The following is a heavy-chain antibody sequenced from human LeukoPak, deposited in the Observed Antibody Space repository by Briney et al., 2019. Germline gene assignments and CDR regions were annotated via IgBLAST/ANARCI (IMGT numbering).Heavy chain of an antibody. CDR1: GGSISSSSYY. D-gene: IGHD5-24*01. V-gene: IGHV4-39*01. J-gene: IGHJ5*02. Sequence: SETLSPTCTVSGGSISSSSYYWGWIRQPPGKGLEWIGSIYYSGSTYYNPSLKSRVTISVDTSKNQFSLKLSSVTAADTAVYYCARTPLKMATATNWFDPWGQGTLVTVSS. CDR3: ARTPLKMATATNWFDP. CDR2: IYYSGST.